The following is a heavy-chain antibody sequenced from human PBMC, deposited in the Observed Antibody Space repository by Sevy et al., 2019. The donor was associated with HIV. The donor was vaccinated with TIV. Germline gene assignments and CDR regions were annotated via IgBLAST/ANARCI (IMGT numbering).Heavy chain of an antibody. CDR3: AKGSLEWLSALDY. CDR2: ISYDGSSK. CDR1: GFTFSSYT. V-gene: IGHV3-30*04. J-gene: IGHJ4*02. Sequence: GGSLRLSCAASGFTFSSYTMHWVRQAPGKGLEWMAVISYDGSSKYYADSVKGRFTVSRDNYKNTLYLQMTSLGAEDTAVYYCAKGSLEWLSALDYWGQGTLVTVSS. D-gene: IGHD3-3*01.